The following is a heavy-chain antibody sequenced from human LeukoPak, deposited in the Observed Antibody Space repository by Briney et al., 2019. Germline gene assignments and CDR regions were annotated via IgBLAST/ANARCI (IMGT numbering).Heavy chain of an antibody. V-gene: IGHV3-21*01. J-gene: IGHJ4*02. D-gene: IGHD2-2*01. Sequence: GGSLRLSCAAPGFTFSSYNMDWVRQAPGEGLEWVSFIDSSSRYIYQADSVKGRFTISRDNAKSSVFLQMNSLRAEDTAVYYCARVGGHCTSTSCPPPDYWGQGTLVTVSS. CDR2: IDSSSRYI. CDR1: GFTFSSYN. CDR3: ARVGGHCTSTSCPPPDY.